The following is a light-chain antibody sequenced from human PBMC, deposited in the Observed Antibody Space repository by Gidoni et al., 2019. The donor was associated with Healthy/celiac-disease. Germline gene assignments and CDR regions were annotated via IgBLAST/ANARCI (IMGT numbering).Light chain of an antibody. V-gene: IGKV3-15*01. CDR3: QQYNNWPFT. Sequence: EIVMTQSPATLSVSPGERATPSCRASQSVSSNLAWYQQKPGQVPRLRIYGASTRATGIPARFSGSGSGTEFTLTISSLQSEDCAVYYCQQYNNWPFTFGPGTKVDIK. J-gene: IGKJ3*01. CDR1: QSVSSN. CDR2: GAS.